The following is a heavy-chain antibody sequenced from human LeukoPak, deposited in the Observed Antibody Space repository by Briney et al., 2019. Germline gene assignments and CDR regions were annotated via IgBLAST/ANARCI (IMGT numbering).Heavy chain of an antibody. D-gene: IGHD3-22*01. CDR1: GGSISSGDYY. J-gene: IGHJ4*02. V-gene: IGHV4-30-4*01. CDR2: IYYSGST. CDR3: ARSEYYYDSSGSRPLWYFDY. Sequence: SQTLSLTCTVSGGSISSGDYYWSWIRQPPGKVLEWIGYIYYSGSTYYNPSLKSRVTISVDTSKNQFSLKLSSVTAADTAVYYCARSEYYYDSSGSRPLWYFDYWGQGTLVTVSS.